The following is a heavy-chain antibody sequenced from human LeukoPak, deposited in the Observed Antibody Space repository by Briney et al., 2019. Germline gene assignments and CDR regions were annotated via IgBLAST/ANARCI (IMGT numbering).Heavy chain of an antibody. Sequence: SQTLSLTCTVSGGSISSGGYYWSWIRQHPGKGLEWIGYIYYSGSTYYNPSLKSRVTISVDTSKNQSSLKLSSVTAADTAVYYCARDLAATGNWFDPWGQGTLVTVSS. J-gene: IGHJ5*02. D-gene: IGHD2-15*01. CDR2: IYYSGST. CDR1: GGSISSGGYY. CDR3: ARDLAATGNWFDP. V-gene: IGHV4-31*03.